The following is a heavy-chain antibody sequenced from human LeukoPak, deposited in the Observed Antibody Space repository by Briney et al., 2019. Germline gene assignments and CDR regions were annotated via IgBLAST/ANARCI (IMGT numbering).Heavy chain of an antibody. D-gene: IGHD6-19*01. CDR2: INPSGGST. CDR3: AVAVAGSGYYYYMDV. CDR1: GYTFTGYY. V-gene: IGHV1-46*01. J-gene: IGHJ6*03. Sequence: GASVKVSCKASGYTFTGYYMHWVRQAPGQGLEWMGIINPSGGSTSYAQKFQGRVTMTRDTSTSTVYMELSSLRSEDTAVYYCAVAVAGSGYYYYMDVWGKGTTVTISS.